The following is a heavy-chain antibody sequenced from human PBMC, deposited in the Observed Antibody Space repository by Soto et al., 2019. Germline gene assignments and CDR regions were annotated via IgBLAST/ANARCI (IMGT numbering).Heavy chain of an antibody. CDR1: GFTFSSYG. CDR2: IWYDGSNK. V-gene: IGHV3-33*01. J-gene: IGHJ4*02. Sequence: GGSLRLSCAASGFTFSSYGMHWVRQAPGKGLEWVAVIWYDGSNKYYADSVKGRFTISRDNSKNTLYLQMNSLRAEDTAVYYCARMWGYCSGGSCYSGGIGYWGQGTLVTVSS. D-gene: IGHD2-15*01. CDR3: ARMWGYCSGGSCYSGGIGY.